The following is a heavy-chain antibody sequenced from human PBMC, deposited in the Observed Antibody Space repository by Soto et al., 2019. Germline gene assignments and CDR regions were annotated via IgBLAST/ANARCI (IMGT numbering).Heavy chain of an antibody. Sequence: RLCWGAAEGQFVGHGGRWVIKNHGKGLEWVSVISDSGGSTYYADSVKGRFTTSRDNSKNTLYLQMNSLRAEDAAVYYCAKDFSGYSSSLFDYWGQG. J-gene: IGHJ4*02. D-gene: IGHD6-6*01. CDR2: ISDSGGST. CDR1: EGQFVGHG. V-gene: IGHV3-23*01. CDR3: AKDFSGYSSSLFDY.